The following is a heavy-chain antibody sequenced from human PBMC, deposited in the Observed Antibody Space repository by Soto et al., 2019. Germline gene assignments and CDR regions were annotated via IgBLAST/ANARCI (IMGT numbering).Heavy chain of an antibody. CDR3: AREWVFVRGVIRYYYYYGMDV. V-gene: IGHV3-74*01. CDR1: GFTFSSYW. D-gene: IGHD3-10*02. Sequence: GGSLRLSCAASGFTFSSYWMHWVRQAPGKGLVWVSRINSDGSSTSYADSVKGRFTISRDNAKNTLYLQMNSLRAEDTAVYYCAREWVFVRGVIRYYYYYGMDVWGHGTTVTVSS. J-gene: IGHJ6*02. CDR2: INSDGSST.